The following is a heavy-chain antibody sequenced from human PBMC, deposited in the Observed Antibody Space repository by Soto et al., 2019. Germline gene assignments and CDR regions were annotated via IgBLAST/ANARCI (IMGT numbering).Heavy chain of an antibody. CDR2: ISYSGST. CDR1: GGSINSGGYY. CDR3: ARDILWFGVTYLDY. J-gene: IGHJ4*02. V-gene: IGHV4-31*03. D-gene: IGHD3-10*01. Sequence: QVQLQEPGPGLVKPSETLSLTCTVSGGSINSGGYYWSWIRQHPGKGLDYIGYISYSGSTYYNPSLRGRTTISLDTSKNQFSLKLTSVTAADTAVYYCARDILWFGVTYLDYWAQGTLVTVSS.